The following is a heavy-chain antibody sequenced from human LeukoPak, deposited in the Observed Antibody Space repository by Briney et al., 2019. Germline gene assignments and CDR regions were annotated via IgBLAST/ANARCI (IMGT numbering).Heavy chain of an antibody. Sequence: GGSLRLSCAASGFRFSSYAMNWVRQAPGKGLEWIAAIGGGGESTYYADSVKGRFTISRDNSKNTLYLQMNSLRAEDTAVYYCAKVAYNWNDWDAFDIWGQGTMVTVSS. CDR2: IGGGGEST. V-gene: IGHV3-23*01. D-gene: IGHD1-1*01. J-gene: IGHJ3*02. CDR1: GFRFSSYA. CDR3: AKVAYNWNDWDAFDI.